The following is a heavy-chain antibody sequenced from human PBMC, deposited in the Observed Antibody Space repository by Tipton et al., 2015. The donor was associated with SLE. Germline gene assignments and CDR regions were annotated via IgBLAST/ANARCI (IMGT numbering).Heavy chain of an antibody. Sequence: TLSLTCAVSGYSISSSNWWGWIRQPPGKGLEWVGYIYYSGTIYYNPSLKGRVTMSIDTSKNQFSLKLSSVTAVDTAVYYCAREARDAGYMDVWGKGTTVTVSS. CDR3: AREARDAGYMDV. CDR2: IYYSGTI. J-gene: IGHJ6*03. V-gene: IGHV4-28*03. CDR1: GYSISSSNW. D-gene: IGHD5-24*01.